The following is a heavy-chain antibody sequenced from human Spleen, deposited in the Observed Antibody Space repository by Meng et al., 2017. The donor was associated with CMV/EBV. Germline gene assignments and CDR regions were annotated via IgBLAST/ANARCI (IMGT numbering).Heavy chain of an antibody. Sequence: GFPFSSYWMHWVRQAPGKGLVWGSRINSDGSSTSYADSVKGRFTISRDNAKNTLYLQMNSLRAEDTAVYYCATENPSAYCGGDCYYYWGQGTLVTVSS. D-gene: IGHD2-21*01. CDR2: INSDGSST. V-gene: IGHV3-74*01. CDR3: ATENPSAYCGGDCYYY. J-gene: IGHJ4*02. CDR1: GFPFSSYW.